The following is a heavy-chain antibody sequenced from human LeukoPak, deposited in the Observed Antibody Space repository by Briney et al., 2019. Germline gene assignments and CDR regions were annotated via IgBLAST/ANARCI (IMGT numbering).Heavy chain of an antibody. CDR3: AKSYYGSEARCFDY. CDR2: ISGSGGST. J-gene: IGHJ4*02. Sequence: GGSLRLSCAASGFTFSSYAMSWVRQAPGKGLEWVSAISGSGGSTYYADSVKGRFTISRDNSKNTLYLQMSSLRAEDTAVYYCAKSYYGSEARCFDYWGQGTLVTVSS. D-gene: IGHD3-10*01. V-gene: IGHV3-23*01. CDR1: GFTFSSYA.